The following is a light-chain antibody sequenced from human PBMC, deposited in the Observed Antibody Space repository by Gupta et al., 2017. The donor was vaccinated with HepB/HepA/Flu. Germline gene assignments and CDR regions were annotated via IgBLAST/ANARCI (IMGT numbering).Light chain of an antibody. CDR2: DVT. V-gene: IGLV2-14*03. J-gene: IGLJ3*02. Sequence: GSPGQSITISCTGTSSDVGGYNSVSWYQQHPGKVPKLMIYDVTNRPSGVSNRFSGSKSGNTASLTISGLQAEDEADYYCSSYTGSSLWVFGGGTKLTVL. CDR1: SSDVGGYNS. CDR3: SSYTGSSLWV.